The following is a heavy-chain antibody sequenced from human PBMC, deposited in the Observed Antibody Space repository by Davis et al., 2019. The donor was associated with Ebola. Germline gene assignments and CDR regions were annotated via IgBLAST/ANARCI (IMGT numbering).Heavy chain of an antibody. CDR3: ARLGRVQDSSWYWFDP. J-gene: IGHJ5*02. Sequence: SETLSLTCAVSGGSISSSNWWSWVRQPPGKGLEWIGEIYHSGSTNYNPSLKSRVTISVDKSKNQFSLKLSSVTAADTAVYYCARLGRVQDSSWYWFDPWGQGTMVTVSS. CDR1: GGSISSSNW. D-gene: IGHD6-13*01. CDR2: IYHSGST. V-gene: IGHV4-4*02.